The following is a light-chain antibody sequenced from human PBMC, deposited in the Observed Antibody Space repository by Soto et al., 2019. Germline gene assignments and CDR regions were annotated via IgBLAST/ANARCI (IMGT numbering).Light chain of an antibody. J-gene: IGLJ3*02. V-gene: IGLV1-40*01. Sequence: QSVLTQPPSVSGAPGQRVTISCTGSSCNIGAGYDVHWYLQLPGTAPKLLIYGNSNRPSGVPDRFSGSKSGTSASLAITGLQAADEADYYCHSYDSSLSGWVFGGGTKVTVL. CDR1: SCNIGAGYD. CDR3: HSYDSSLSGWV. CDR2: GNS.